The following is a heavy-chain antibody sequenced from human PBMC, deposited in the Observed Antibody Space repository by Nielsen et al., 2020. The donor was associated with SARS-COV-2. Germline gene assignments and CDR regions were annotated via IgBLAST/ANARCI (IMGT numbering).Heavy chain of an antibody. CDR3: ARDIVVVPAARGLARALPYYYYYGMDV. CDR1: GFTFSSYA. J-gene: IGHJ6*02. Sequence: GGSLRLSCAASGFTFSSYAMHWVRQAPGKGLEWVAVISYDGSNKYYADSVKGRFTISRDNSKNTLYLQMNSLRAEDTAVYYCARDIVVVPAARGLARALPYYYYYGMDVWGQGTTVTVSS. V-gene: IGHV3-30-3*01. D-gene: IGHD2-2*01. CDR2: ISYDGSNK.